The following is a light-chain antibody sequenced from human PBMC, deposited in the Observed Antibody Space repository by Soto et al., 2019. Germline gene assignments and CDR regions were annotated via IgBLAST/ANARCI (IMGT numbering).Light chain of an antibody. CDR1: SSDVGGYNY. J-gene: IGLJ1*01. CDR3: SSYAGSNTLI. CDR2: DVI. V-gene: IGLV2-8*01. Sequence: QSALTQPPSASGSLGQSVTISCTGTSSDVGGYNYVSWYQQDPGKAPKLLIYDVIHRPSGVPDRFSGSKSGNTASLTVSGLQADDESDYYCSSYAGSNTLIFGTGTKLTVL.